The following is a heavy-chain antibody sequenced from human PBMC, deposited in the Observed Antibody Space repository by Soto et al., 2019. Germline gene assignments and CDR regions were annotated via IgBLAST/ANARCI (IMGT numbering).Heavy chain of an antibody. CDR2: ISSSSSYI. V-gene: IGHV3-21*01. Sequence: PGGRRRPSCAASGFTFSSSAMHGARQAPGKGLEWVSSISSSSSYIYYADSVKGRFTISRDNAKNSLYLQMNSLRAEDTAVYYCARAYISRYDSSGYFDYWGQGTLVTVSS. D-gene: IGHD3-22*01. CDR1: GFTFSSSA. CDR3: ARAYISRYDSSGYFDY. J-gene: IGHJ4*02.